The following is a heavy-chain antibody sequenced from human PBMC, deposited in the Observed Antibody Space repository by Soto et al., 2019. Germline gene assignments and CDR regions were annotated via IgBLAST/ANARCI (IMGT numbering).Heavy chain of an antibody. V-gene: IGHV4-31*03. CDR3: ARDRLMATAGTARHYFGLDV. CDR2: IYYSGNT. CDR1: GGSIRSGGYY. Sequence: PSETLSLTCTVSGGSIRSGGYYWSWVRQNPRRGLEWIGNIYYSGNTYYNPSLKSRLTISVGTSKNQFSLNLSSVTAADTAVYYCARDRLMATAGTARHYFGLDVWGQGTTVTAP. D-gene: IGHD5-18*01. J-gene: IGHJ6*02.